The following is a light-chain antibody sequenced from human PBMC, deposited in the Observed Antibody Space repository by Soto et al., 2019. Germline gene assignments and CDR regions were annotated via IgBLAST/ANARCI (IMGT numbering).Light chain of an antibody. Sequence: TQSPSSVSASVGDRVTITCRASQGISSWLDWYQQKPGQAPRLVIYDVSNRATGTPARLSGSESGTDFTISISSLKPEDFAGYYCQQRSNQPRFTFGPGTKVDIK. CDR3: QQRSNQPRFT. J-gene: IGKJ3*01. CDR2: DVS. V-gene: IGKV3-11*01. CDR1: QGISSW.